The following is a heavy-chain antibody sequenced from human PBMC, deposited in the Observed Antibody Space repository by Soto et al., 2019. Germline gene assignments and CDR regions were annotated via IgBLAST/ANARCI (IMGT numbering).Heavy chain of an antibody. Sequence: VGSLRLSCAASGFIFTNYAMTWVRQAPGKGLEWVSGITGSGGSTYYADSVKGRFTISRDNSKNTLFLHMNSLRAEDTAVYYCAKALRYITVFGVADFDYWGQGTLVTVSS. D-gene: IGHD3-3*01. CDR1: GFIFTNYA. J-gene: IGHJ4*02. CDR3: AKALRYITVFGVADFDY. CDR2: ITGSGGST. V-gene: IGHV3-23*01.